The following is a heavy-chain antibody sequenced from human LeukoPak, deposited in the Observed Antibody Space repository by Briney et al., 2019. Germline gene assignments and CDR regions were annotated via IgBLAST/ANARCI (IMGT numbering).Heavy chain of an antibody. CDR1: GGTFSRND. Sequence: SVKVSCKASGGTFSRNDISWVRQAPGQGLEWMGGIMPLFGTAKNAQKFQGRVTITADKSTSTAYMELSSLRSDDTAVYYCVRDRTKYCSSTSCPLDYWGQGTLVTVSS. D-gene: IGHD2-2*01. J-gene: IGHJ4*02. CDR2: IMPLFGTA. V-gene: IGHV1-69*06. CDR3: VRDRTKYCSSTSCPLDY.